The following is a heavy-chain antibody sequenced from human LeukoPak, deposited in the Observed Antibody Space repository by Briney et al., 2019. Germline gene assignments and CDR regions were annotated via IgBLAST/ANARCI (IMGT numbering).Heavy chain of an antibody. D-gene: IGHD6-19*01. CDR3: ARGSQWPPYYFDS. CDR2: ISPYNGNT. J-gene: IGHJ4*02. CDR1: GYAFDTYG. Sequence: ASVKVSCKASGYAFDTYGISWVRQAPGQGLEWMGWISPYNGNTNYAQKLQGRVTMTTDTSTNTAYMELRSLRSDDTAVYFCARGSQWPPYYFDSWGQGTLVTVPS. V-gene: IGHV1-18*01.